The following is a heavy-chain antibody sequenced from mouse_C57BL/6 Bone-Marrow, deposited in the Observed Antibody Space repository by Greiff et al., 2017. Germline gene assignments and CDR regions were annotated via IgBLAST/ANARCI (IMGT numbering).Heavy chain of an antibody. CDR1: CYPFPGYW. Sequence: VQLQQSGAELMQPGASVKLSCKATCYPFPGYWIEWVQQRPGHVLDLIGEILPGSGSTTYNGNFKVKATFTADTSSNTAYMQLSSLTTEDSAIYYCARLGNPAWFAYWGQGTLVTVSA. V-gene: IGHV1-9*01. CDR3: ARLGNPAWFAY. J-gene: IGHJ3*01. CDR2: ILPGSGST.